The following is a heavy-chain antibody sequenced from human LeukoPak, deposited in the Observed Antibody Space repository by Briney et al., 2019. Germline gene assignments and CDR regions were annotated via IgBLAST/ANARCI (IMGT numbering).Heavy chain of an antibody. D-gene: IGHD5-24*01. CDR1: GXTFSSYS. CDR2: ISSSTATI. V-gene: IGHV3-48*02. J-gene: IGHJ4*02. Sequence: GGSLRLSCAGSGXTFSSYSMNWVRQAPGKGREWVSYISSSTATISYADSVKGRFTISRDNAKNSLYLQMNSLRDDDTAVYYCARVRGGYYLDYWGQGTLVTVSS. CDR3: ARVRGGYYLDY.